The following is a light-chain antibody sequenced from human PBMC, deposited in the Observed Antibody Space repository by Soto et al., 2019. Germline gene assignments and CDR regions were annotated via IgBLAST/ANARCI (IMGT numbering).Light chain of an antibody. Sequence: QSALTQPPSVSGAPGQRVTISCTGTNSNIGAGYDVHWYQQLPGAAPKLLIYGNINRPSGVPDRLSGSKSGTSASLAITGLQAEDDADYYCQSYDATLSGWVFGGGTKLTVL. CDR2: GNI. CDR1: NSNIGAGYD. CDR3: QSYDATLSGWV. V-gene: IGLV1-40*01. J-gene: IGLJ3*02.